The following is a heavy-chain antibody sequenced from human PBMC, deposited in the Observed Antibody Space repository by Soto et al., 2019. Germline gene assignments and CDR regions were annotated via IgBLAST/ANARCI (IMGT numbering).Heavy chain of an antibody. V-gene: IGHV1-2*02. CDR3: ARDRCSSTSCYTSPGRYYYYYYGMDV. Sequence: ASVKVSCKASGYTFTGYYMHWVRQAPGQGLEWMGWINPNSGGTNYAQKFQGRVTMTRDTSISTAYMELSRLRSDDTAVYYCARDRCSSTSCYTSPGRYYYYYYGMDVWGQGTTVTV. D-gene: IGHD2-2*02. CDR2: INPNSGGT. J-gene: IGHJ6*02. CDR1: GYTFTGYY.